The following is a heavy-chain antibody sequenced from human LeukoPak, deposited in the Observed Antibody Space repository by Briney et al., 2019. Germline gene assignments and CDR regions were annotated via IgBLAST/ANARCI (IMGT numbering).Heavy chain of an antibody. CDR3: ARDGYTFGGVKTRFDF. Sequence: ASVKVSCKASGYTFTTYSITWVRQAPGQGLEWMGWISAYNGNAKYAQRVQGRVTMATDTSTSTAYMELRSLRSDDTAVYYCARDGYTFGGVKTRFDFWGQGTLVTVSS. J-gene: IGHJ4*02. V-gene: IGHV1-18*01. D-gene: IGHD3-16*01. CDR1: GYTFTTYS. CDR2: ISAYNGNA.